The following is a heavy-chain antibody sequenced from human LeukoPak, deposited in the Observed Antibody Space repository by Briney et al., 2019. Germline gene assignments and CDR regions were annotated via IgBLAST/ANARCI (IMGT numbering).Heavy chain of an antibody. CDR2: IYPGDSDT. CDR1: GYSFTSYW. V-gene: IGHV5-51*01. J-gene: IGHJ4*02. D-gene: IGHD6-13*01. CDR3: ARLQKIAAAGTVAFDY. Sequence: GESLKISCEGSGYSFTSYWIGWVRQMPGKGLEWMGIIYPGDSDTRYSPSFQGQVTISADKSISTAYLQWSSLKASDTAMYYCARLQKIAAAGTVAFDYWGQGTLVTVSS.